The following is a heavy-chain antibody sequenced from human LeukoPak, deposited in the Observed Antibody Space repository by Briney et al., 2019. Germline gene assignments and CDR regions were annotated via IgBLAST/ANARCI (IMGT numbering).Heavy chain of an antibody. CDR2: INPNSGGT. D-gene: IGHD4-17*01. CDR1: GYTFTGYY. Sequence: ASVKVSCKASGYTFTGYYIHWVRQAPGQGLEWMGWINPNSGGTNYAQKFQGRVTMTTDTSISTAYMQLSRLRSEDTAVYYCARSDYGDYERGFFDYWGQGTLVTVSS. V-gene: IGHV1-2*02. J-gene: IGHJ4*02. CDR3: ARSDYGDYERGFFDY.